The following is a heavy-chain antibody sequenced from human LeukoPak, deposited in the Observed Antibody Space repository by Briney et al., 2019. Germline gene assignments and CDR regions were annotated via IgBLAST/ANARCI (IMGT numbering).Heavy chain of an antibody. V-gene: IGHV1-18*01. J-gene: IGHJ4*02. Sequence: ASVKVSCKASGYTFTSYGISWVRQAPGQGLEWMGWISTYNGNTNYAQKFQGRVTVTTDTSTSTAYMELRSLRSDDTAVYYCAREGLAATFDYWGQGTLVTVSS. CDR3: AREGLAATFDY. CDR2: ISTYNGNT. D-gene: IGHD2-15*01. CDR1: GYTFTSYG.